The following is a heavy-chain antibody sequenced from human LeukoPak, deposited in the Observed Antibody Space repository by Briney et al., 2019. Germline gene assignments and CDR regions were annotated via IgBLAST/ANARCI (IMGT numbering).Heavy chain of an antibody. Sequence: ASVKVSCKSSGYTFTSFGISWVRQAPGQGLEWMGWISAYNANTNSAQKLQGRVTMTTDTSTTTAYMELRSLRSDDTAVYYCARGLVEVTKGYYFDYWGQGTLVTASS. CDR1: GYTFTSFG. CDR3: ARGLVEVTKGYYFDY. D-gene: IGHD4-17*01. CDR2: ISAYNANT. V-gene: IGHV1-18*01. J-gene: IGHJ4*02.